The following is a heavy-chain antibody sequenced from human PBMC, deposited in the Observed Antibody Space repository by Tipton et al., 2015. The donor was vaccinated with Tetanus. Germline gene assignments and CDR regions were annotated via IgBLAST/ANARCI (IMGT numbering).Heavy chain of an antibody. CDR2: ILGDDSST. D-gene: IGHD3-10*01. V-gene: IGHV3-64*01. Sequence: SLRLSCAASGFTFTRYPMHWVRQAPGKGLEYVASILGDDSSTLYASSMKGRFTITRDNAKNSLYLQMNSLRAEDTSVYYCATGVTLDYWGQGTLVTVSS. CDR1: GFTFTRYP. CDR3: ATGVTLDY. J-gene: IGHJ4*02.